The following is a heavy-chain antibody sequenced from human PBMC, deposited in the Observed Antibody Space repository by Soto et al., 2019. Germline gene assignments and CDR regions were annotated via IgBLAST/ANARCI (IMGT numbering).Heavy chain of an antibody. CDR1: GGTFSSYA. J-gene: IGHJ4*02. V-gene: IGHV1-69*13. CDR3: ARRYLSGCISTSCWAPFDY. CDR2: IIPIFGTA. Sequence: RASVKVSCKASGGTFSSYAISWVRQAPGQGLEWMGGIIPIFGTANYAQKFQGRVTITADESTSTAYMELSSLRSEDTAVYHCARRYLSGCISTSCWAPFDYWGQGALVTVSS. D-gene: IGHD2-2*01.